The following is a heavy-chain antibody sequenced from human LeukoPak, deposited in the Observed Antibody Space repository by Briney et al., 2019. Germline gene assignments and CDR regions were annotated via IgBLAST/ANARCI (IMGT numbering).Heavy chain of an antibody. CDR3: ARVLKVDTAMESFDY. Sequence: SETLSLTCAVYGGSFSGYYWSWIRQAPGKGLEWIGEINHSGSTNYNPSLKSRVTISVDTSKNQFSPKLSSVTAADTAVYYCARVLKVDTAMESFDYWGQGTLVTVSS. J-gene: IGHJ4*02. CDR2: INHSGST. CDR1: GGSFSGYY. V-gene: IGHV4-34*01. D-gene: IGHD5-18*01.